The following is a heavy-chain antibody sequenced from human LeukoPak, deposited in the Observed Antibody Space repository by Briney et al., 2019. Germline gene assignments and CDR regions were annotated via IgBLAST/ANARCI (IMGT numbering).Heavy chain of an antibody. Sequence: SETLSLTCTVSGGCISRDYWSWIRQPPGKGLEWIGHIYYSGSSNYNPSLKSRVTISVDTSKNQFSLKLSSLTATDTAVYYCARHGLGGGRTGSGMDVWGQGTTVTVSS. CDR2: IYYSGSS. V-gene: IGHV4-59*01. J-gene: IGHJ6*02. CDR1: GGCISRDY. CDR3: ARHGLGGGRTGSGMDV. D-gene: IGHD2-15*01.